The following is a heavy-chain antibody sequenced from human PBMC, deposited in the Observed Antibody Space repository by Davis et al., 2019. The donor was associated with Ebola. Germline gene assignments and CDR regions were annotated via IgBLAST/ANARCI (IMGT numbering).Heavy chain of an antibody. V-gene: IGHV3-23*01. CDR1: GFTFSSYA. Sequence: GESLKISCAASGFTFSSYAMSWVRQAPGKGLEWVSAISGSGGSTYYADSVKGRFTISRDNSENTLYLQVNSLRAEDTAVYYCARRAVASNNIYYGLGVWGQGTAVTVSS. CDR2: ISGSGGST. J-gene: IGHJ6*02. D-gene: IGHD6-19*01. CDR3: ARRAVASNNIYYGLGV.